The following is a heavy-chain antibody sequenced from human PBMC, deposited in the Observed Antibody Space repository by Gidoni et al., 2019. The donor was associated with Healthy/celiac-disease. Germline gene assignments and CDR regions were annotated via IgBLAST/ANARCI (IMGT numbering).Heavy chain of an antibody. CDR1: GFTFRRAS. CDR3: ARDPRYYYDSSGYYPIDY. D-gene: IGHD3-22*01. CDR2: ISSSSSYI. V-gene: IGHV3-21*01. J-gene: IGHJ4*02. Sequence: EVQLVESGGGLVKPVGSLRLSCAASGFTFRRASMNWVRQAPGKGLEWVSSISSSSSYIYYADSVKGRFTISRDNVKNSLYLQMNSLRAEDTAVYYCARDPRYYYDSSGYYPIDYWGQGTLVTVSS.